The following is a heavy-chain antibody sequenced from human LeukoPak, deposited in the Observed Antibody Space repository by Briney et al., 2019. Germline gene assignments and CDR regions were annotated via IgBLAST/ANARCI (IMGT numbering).Heavy chain of an antibody. CDR2: TYYRSKCYN. CDR1: GDIVSSNSAA. V-gene: IGHV6-1*01. CDR3: ARDHTRIVDTAMVRGYFFDY. D-gene: IGHD5-18*01. J-gene: IGHJ4*02. Sequence: SQTLSLTCAISGDIVSSNSAAWNWIRQSPSRGLEWLGRTYYRSKCYNDYAVSVKSRITINPDTSKNQFSLQLNSVTPEDTAVYYCARDHTRIVDTAMVRGYFFDYWGQGTLVTVSS.